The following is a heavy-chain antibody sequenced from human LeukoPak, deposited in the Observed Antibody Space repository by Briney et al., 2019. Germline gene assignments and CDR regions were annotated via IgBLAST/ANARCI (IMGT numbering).Heavy chain of an antibody. D-gene: IGHD2-2*01. V-gene: IGHV3-30*18. J-gene: IGHJ5*02. CDR3: AKEILGYCSSTSCQNWFDP. Sequence: PGGSLRLSCAASGFTFSSYGMHWVRQAPGKGLEWVAVISYDGSNKYYADSVKGRFTISRDNSKNTLYLQMNSLGAEDTAVYYCAKEILGYCSSTSCQNWFDPWGQGTLVTVSS. CDR1: GFTFSSYG. CDR2: ISYDGSNK.